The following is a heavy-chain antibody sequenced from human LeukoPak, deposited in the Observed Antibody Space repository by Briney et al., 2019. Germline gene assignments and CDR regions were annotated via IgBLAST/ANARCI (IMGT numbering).Heavy chain of an antibody. D-gene: IGHD2-15*01. CDR2: ISGSGGST. Sequence: ETLSLTCTVSGGSISSYYWSWVRQAPGKGLEWVSAISGSGGSTYYADSVKGRFTISRDNSKNTLYLQMNSLRAEDTAVYYCAKVRYCSGGSCYPSFDYWGQGTLVTVSS. V-gene: IGHV3-23*01. CDR1: GGSISSYY. CDR3: AKVRYCSGGSCYPSFDY. J-gene: IGHJ4*02.